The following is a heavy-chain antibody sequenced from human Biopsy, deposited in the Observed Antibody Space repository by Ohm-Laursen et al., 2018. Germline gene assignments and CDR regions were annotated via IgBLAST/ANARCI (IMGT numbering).Heavy chain of an antibody. J-gene: IGHJ4*02. V-gene: IGHV1-46*01. CDR2: INPSGSTT. Sequence: ASVKASCKVSGYSFTSYYMHWVRQAPGQGLEWMGMINPSGSTTSYPQIFRGRVTMTRDTSKSTVYMELSSLRSADMAVYFCARNTGWYGDLYYFDYWGQGTLVTVSS. CDR3: ARNTGWYGDLYYFDY. D-gene: IGHD6-19*01. CDR1: GYSFTSYY.